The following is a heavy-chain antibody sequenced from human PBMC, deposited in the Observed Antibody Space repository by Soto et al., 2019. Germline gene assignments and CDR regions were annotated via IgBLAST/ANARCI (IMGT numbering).Heavy chain of an antibody. CDR3: ASLYGGTDRVDY. CDR2: IYHRGSP. CDR1: GGSITSDLYA. V-gene: IGHV4-30-2*01. D-gene: IGHD4-17*01. Sequence: PSETLSLTCTVSGGSITSDLYAWSWIRQPPGKGLEWLGFIYHRGSPYYNPSLNSRVTMSIDTSKNSFSLNLTSVTAADTAVNYCASLYGGTDRVDYWGQGTLVTVSS. J-gene: IGHJ4*02.